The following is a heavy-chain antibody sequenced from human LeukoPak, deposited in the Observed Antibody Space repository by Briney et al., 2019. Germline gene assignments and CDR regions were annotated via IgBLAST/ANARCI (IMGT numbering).Heavy chain of an antibody. Sequence: GASVKVSCKASGYTFTGYYMHWVRQAPGQGLEWTGWINPNSGGTNYAQKFQGRVTMTRDTSISTAYMELSRLRSDDTAVYYCARDGEYGSGSYSTDYFDYWGQGTLVTVSS. V-gene: IGHV1-2*02. D-gene: IGHD3-10*01. CDR3: ARDGEYGSGSYSTDYFDY. CDR2: INPNSGGT. J-gene: IGHJ4*02. CDR1: GYTFTGYY.